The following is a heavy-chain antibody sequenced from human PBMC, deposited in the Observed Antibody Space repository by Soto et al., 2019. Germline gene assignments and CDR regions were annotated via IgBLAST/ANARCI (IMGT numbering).Heavy chain of an antibody. Sequence: QVQLVESGGGVVQPGRSLRLSCAASGFTFSSYGMHWVRQAPGKGLDWVAVISYDGSNKYYADSVKGRFTISRDNSKNTLYLQMNSLRAEDTAVYYCAKGCSGGSDDPWGQGTLVTVSS. CDR3: AKGCSGGSDDP. D-gene: IGHD2-15*01. J-gene: IGHJ5*02. V-gene: IGHV3-30*18. CDR2: ISYDGSNK. CDR1: GFTFSSYG.